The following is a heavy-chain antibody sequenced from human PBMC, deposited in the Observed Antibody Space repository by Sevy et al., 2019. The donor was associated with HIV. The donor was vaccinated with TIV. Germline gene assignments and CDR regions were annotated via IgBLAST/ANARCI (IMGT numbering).Heavy chain of an antibody. D-gene: IGHD3-3*01. Sequence: ASVKVSCKASGYTFASYGITWVRQAPGQGLEWMGWISNYNGNTNYAQKLQGRVTMTTDTSTSTAYMELRSLRSDDTAVYYCARDITVTYYDFWSGYYLNDYWGQGTLVTVSS. CDR1: GYTFASYG. V-gene: IGHV1-18*01. CDR3: ARDITVTYYDFWSGYYLNDY. J-gene: IGHJ4*02. CDR2: ISNYNGNT.